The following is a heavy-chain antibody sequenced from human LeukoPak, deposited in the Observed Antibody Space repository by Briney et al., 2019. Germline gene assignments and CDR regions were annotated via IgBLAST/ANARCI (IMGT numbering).Heavy chain of an antibody. V-gene: IGHV3-49*03. CDR3: TRDDETGQQLVIDY. D-gene: IGHD6-13*01. CDR2: IRKKVYGGTT. CDR1: VFTFGDYA. Sequence: GGSLRLSCTPSVFTFGDYAVSWFRRAPGKGREWIGFIRKKVYGGTTEYAASVKGRFTISRDDSKSIAYLHMSNLKTEDTAVYYCTRDDETGQQLVIDYWGQATLATVSS. J-gene: IGHJ4*02.